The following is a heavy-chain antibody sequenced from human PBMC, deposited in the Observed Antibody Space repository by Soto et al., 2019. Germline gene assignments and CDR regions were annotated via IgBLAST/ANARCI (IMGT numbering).Heavy chain of an antibody. J-gene: IGHJ4*02. CDR1: GYTFTSYG. CDR3: AREMVRGVGSDY. D-gene: IGHD3-10*01. V-gene: IGHV1-18*01. CDR2: ISTYNGNT. Sequence: ASVKVSCKASGYTFTSYGISWVRQAPGQGLEWMGWISTYNGNTKYAQKLQGRVTMTTDTSTSTAYMELRSLRSDDTAVFYCAREMVRGVGSDYWRQGTLVTVSS.